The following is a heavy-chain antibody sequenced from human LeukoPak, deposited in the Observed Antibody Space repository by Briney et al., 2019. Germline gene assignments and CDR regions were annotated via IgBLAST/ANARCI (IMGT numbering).Heavy chain of an antibody. D-gene: IGHD3-10*01. CDR3: ARDLSDTGGFDP. J-gene: IGHJ5*02. CDR2: IYYSGST. Sequence: PSETLSLTCTVSGGSISSYYWSWIRQPPGKGLGWIGYIYYSGSTNYNPSLKSRVTISVDTSKNQFSLKLSSVTAADTAVYYCARDLSDTGGFDPWGQGTLVTVSS. V-gene: IGHV4-59*01. CDR1: GGSISSYY.